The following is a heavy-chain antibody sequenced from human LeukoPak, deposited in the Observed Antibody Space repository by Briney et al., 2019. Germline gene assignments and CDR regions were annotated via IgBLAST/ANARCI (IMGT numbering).Heavy chain of an antibody. CDR1: GYTFTSYG. D-gene: IGHD4-23*01. Sequence: SCKASGYTFTSYGMHWVRQAPGKGLEWVAVIWYDGSNKYYADSVKGRFTISRDNSKNALYLQMNSLRAEDTAVYYCARSIYGGNFDYWGQGTLVTVSS. V-gene: IGHV3-33*01. CDR2: IWYDGSNK. J-gene: IGHJ4*02. CDR3: ARSIYGGNFDY.